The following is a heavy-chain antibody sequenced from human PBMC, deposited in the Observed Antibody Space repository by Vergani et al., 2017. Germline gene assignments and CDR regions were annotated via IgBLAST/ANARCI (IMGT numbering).Heavy chain of an antibody. CDR3: AGGGGYSYGYVDY. CDR1: GGTFSSYA. J-gene: IGHJ4*02. CDR2: IIPILGIA. V-gene: IGHV1-69*04. D-gene: IGHD5-18*01. Sequence: QVQLVQSGAEVKKPGASVKVSCKASGGTFSSYAISWVRQAPGQGLEWMGRIIPILGIANYAQKFQGRVTITADKSTSTAYMELSSLRSEDTAVYYCAGGGGYSYGYVDYWGQGTLVTVSS.